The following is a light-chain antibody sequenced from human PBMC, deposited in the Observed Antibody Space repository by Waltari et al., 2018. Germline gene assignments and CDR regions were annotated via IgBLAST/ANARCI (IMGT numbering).Light chain of an antibody. Sequence: QSVLTQPPSVSGAPGQRDAISCTGSSSNIGAGHDVHWNQQLPGTAPKLLIYGNSNRPSGVPDRFSGSKSGTSASLAITGLQAEDEADYYCQSYDSSLSGSGVFGGGTKLTVL. V-gene: IGLV1-40*01. CDR2: GNS. J-gene: IGLJ2*01. CDR1: SSNIGAGHD. CDR3: QSYDSSLSGSGV.